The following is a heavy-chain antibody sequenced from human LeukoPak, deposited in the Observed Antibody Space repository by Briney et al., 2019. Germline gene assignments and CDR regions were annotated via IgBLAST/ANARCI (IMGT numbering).Heavy chain of an antibody. J-gene: IGHJ4*02. Sequence: SETLSLTCAVSGGSISSSNWWSWVRQPPGKGLEWIGEIYHSGSTNYNPSLKSRVTISVDKSKNQFSLKLSSVTAADTAVYYCARGLPKLSIMITFGGSYSYYFDYWGQGTLVTVSS. D-gene: IGHD3-16*01. CDR2: IYHSGST. CDR1: GGSISSSNW. CDR3: ARGLPKLSIMITFGGSYSYYFDY. V-gene: IGHV4-4*02.